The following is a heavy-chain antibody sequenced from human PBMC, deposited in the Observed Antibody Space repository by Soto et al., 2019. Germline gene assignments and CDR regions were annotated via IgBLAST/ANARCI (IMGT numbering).Heavy chain of an antibody. CDR2: INAGNGNT. D-gene: IGHD6-13*01. J-gene: IGHJ6*03. V-gene: IGHV1-3*01. Sequence: ASVNVSCKASGYTFTSYAMHWVRQAPGQRLEWMGWINAGNGNTKYSQKFQGRVTITRDTSARTAYIELSSLRSEDTAVYYCARDVIAAAGTFRYDYFYMDVWGKGTTVTVSS. CDR3: ARDVIAAAGTFRYDYFYMDV. CDR1: GYTFTSYA.